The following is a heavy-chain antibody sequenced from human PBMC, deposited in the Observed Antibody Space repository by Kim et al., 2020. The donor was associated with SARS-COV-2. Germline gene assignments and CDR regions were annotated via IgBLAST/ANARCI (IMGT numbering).Heavy chain of an antibody. CDR1: GFTFSSYW. CDR3: ARGNPSPYIVAGWYFDY. V-gene: IGHV3-7*01. D-gene: IGHD5-12*01. Sequence: GGSLRLSCAASGFTFSSYWMSWVRQAPGKGLEWVANIKQDGSEKYYVDSVKGRFTISRDNAKNSLYLQMNSLRAEDTAVYYCARGNPSPYIVAGWYFDYWGQGTLVTVSS. J-gene: IGHJ4*02. CDR2: IKQDGSEK.